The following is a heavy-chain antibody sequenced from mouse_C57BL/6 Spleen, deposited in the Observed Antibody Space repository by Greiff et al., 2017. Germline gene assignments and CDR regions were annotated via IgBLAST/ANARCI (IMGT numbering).Heavy chain of an antibody. CDR2: IDPSDSET. J-gene: IGHJ1*03. CDR3: ASRPPYYSNYGWYFDV. D-gene: IGHD2-5*01. CDR1: GYTFTSYW. Sequence: QVQLQQPGAELVRPGSSVKLSCKASGYTFTSYWMHWVKQRPIQGLEWIGNIDPSDSETHYNQKFKDKATLTVDKSSSTAYMQLSSLTSEDSAVYYCASRPPYYSNYGWYFDVWGTGTTVTVSS. V-gene: IGHV1-52*01.